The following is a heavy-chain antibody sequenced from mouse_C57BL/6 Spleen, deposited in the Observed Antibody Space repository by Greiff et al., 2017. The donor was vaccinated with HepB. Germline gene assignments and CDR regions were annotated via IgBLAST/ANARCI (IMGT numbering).Heavy chain of an antibody. CDR1: GYTFTSYW. CDR3: ARRMGSNYGGTWFAY. J-gene: IGHJ3*01. V-gene: IGHV1-64*01. D-gene: IGHD2-5*01. Sequence: VQLQQPGAELVKPGASVKLSCKASGYTFTSYWMHWVKQRPGQGLEWIGMIHPNSGSTNYNEKFKSKATLTVDKSSSTAYMQLSSLTSEDSAVYYCARRMGSNYGGTWFAYWGQGTLVTVSA. CDR2: IHPNSGST.